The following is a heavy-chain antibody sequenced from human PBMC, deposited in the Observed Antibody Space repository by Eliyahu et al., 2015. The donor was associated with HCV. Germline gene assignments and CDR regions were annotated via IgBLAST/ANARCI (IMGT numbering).Heavy chain of an antibody. V-gene: IGHV3-15*07. CDR1: GFTFSNAW. D-gene: IGHD3-22*01. CDR3: TTGPYPYYYDSSGYYYVYDAFDI. Sequence: EVQLVESGGGLVKPGGSLRLSCAASGFTFSNAWMXWVRQAPGKGLEWVGRIKSKTDGGTTDYAAPVKGRFTISRDDSKNTLYLQMNSLKTEDTAVYYCTTGPYPYYYDSSGYYYVYDAFDIWGQGTMVTVSS. CDR2: IKSKTDGGTT. J-gene: IGHJ3*02.